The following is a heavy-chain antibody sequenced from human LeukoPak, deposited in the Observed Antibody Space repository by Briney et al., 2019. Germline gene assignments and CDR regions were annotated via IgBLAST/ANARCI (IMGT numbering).Heavy chain of an antibody. J-gene: IGHJ1*01. D-gene: IGHD6-19*01. CDR3: ARPGGRSGLAEYFQY. V-gene: IGHV4-34*01. Sequence: ETSETLSLTCAVYGGSFSTYYWSWIRQPPGKGLEWVGEINHSGSTNYNPPLKSRVTISIDTSKNQFSLKLTSVTAADTAVYYCARPGGRSGLAEYFQYWGQGTLVTVSS. CDR2: INHSGST. CDR1: GGSFSTYY.